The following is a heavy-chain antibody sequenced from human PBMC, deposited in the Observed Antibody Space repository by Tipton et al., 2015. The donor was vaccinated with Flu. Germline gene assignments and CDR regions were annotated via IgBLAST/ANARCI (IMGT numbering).Heavy chain of an antibody. J-gene: IGHJ3*02. D-gene: IGHD3-3*01. Sequence: TLSLTCTVSGGSISSYYWSWIRQPPGKGLEWIGYIYYSGSTNYNPSLKSRVTISVDTSKNQFSLKLSSVTAADTAVYYCARAHSLYDFWGGYSHAFDIWGQGTMVTVSS. CDR1: GGSISSYY. CDR3: ARAHSLYDFWGGYSHAFDI. CDR2: IYYSGST. V-gene: IGHV4-59*01.